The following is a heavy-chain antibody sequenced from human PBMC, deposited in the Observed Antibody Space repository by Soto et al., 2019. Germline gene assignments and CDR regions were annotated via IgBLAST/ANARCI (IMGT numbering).Heavy chain of an antibody. J-gene: IGHJ6*02. V-gene: IGHV5-51*01. CDR2: IYPGDSDT. CDR3: ARARDVVVTGATYDYSGMVV. D-gene: IGHD2-2*01. CDR1: GYSFTSYW. Sequence: GESLKISCKGSGYSFTSYWIGWVRQMPGKGLEWMGIIYPGDSDTRYSPSFQGQVTISADKSISTAYLQWSSLKASDTAMYYCARARDVVVTGATYDYSGMVVWGQGTTVAVSS.